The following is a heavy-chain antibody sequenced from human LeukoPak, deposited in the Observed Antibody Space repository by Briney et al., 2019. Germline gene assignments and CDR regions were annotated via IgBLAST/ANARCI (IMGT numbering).Heavy chain of an antibody. CDR1: GFTFSSYA. CDR2: ISYDGSNK. J-gene: IGHJ6*02. D-gene: IGHD3-9*01. V-gene: IGHV3-30*04. Sequence: GGSLRLSCAASGFTFSSYAMHWVSQAPGKGLEWVAVISYDGSNKYYADSVKGRFTISRDNSKNTLYLQMNSLRAEDTAVYYCARAYYDILTGYFRYYYYGMDVWGQGTTVTVSS. CDR3: ARAYYDILTGYFRYYYYGMDV.